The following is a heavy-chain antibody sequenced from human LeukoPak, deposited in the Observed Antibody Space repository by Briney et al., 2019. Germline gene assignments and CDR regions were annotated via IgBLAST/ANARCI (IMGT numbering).Heavy chain of an antibody. CDR3: AIAAAGPFDY. J-gene: IGHJ4*02. CDR1: GYTFTSYG. D-gene: IGHD6-13*01. V-gene: IGHV1-69*13. CDR2: IIPIFGTA. Sequence: SVKVSCKASGYTFTSYGISWVRQAPGQGLEWMGGIIPIFGTANYAQKFQGRVTITADESTSTAYMELSSLRSEDTAVYYCAIAAAGPFDYWGQGTLVTVSS.